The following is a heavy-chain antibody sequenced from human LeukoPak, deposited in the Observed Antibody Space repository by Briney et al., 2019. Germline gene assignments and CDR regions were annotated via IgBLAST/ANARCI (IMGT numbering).Heavy chain of an antibody. CDR2: IYYSGST. CDR3: ARELGGYDSSGYLPYYGMDV. D-gene: IGHD3-22*01. CDR1: GGSISSSSYY. V-gene: IGHV4-39*07. Sequence: SETLSLTCTVSGGSISSSSYYWGWIRQPPGKGLEWIGSIYYSGSTYYNPSLKSRVTISVDTSKNQFSLKLSSVTAADTAVYYCARELGGYDSSGYLPYYGMDVWGQGTTVTVSS. J-gene: IGHJ6*02.